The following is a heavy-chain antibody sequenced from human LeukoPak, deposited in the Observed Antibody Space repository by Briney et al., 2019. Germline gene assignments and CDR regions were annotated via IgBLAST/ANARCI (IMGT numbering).Heavy chain of an antibody. Sequence: SETLSLTCIVSGGSISSYYWSWIRQPPGKGLEWIGYIYYSGSTNYNPSLKSRVTISVDTSKNQFSLKLSSVTAADTAVYYCARHDCSGGSCYAYYYYGMDVWGQGTTVTVSS. CDR1: GGSISSYY. CDR3: ARHDCSGGSCYAYYYYGMDV. CDR2: IYYSGST. V-gene: IGHV4-59*08. J-gene: IGHJ6*02. D-gene: IGHD2-15*01.